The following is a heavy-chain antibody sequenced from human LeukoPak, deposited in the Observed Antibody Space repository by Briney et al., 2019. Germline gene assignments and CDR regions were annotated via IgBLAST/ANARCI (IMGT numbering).Heavy chain of an antibody. Sequence: QPGGSLRLSCAASGFTFRSFAMSWVRQAPGKGLEWVSGIIGSGRTTFYADSVKGRFTISRDNSKNTLYLQMNSLRAEDTAIYYCAKKEGDTYFSWYIDVWGKGTTVTVSS. J-gene: IGHJ6*03. CDR2: IIGSGRTT. D-gene: IGHD2-21*01. CDR3: AKKEGDTYFSWYIDV. V-gene: IGHV3-23*01. CDR1: GFTFRSFA.